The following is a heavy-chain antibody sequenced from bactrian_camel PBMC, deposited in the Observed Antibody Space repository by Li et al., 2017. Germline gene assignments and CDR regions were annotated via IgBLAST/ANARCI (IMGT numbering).Heavy chain of an antibody. J-gene: IGHJ4*01. D-gene: IGHD1*01. V-gene: IGHV3S55*01. Sequence: HVQLVESGGGSVQAGGSLRLSCASSGYTSYMGWFRQAPGKEREGVAAIDNDGTTDYVDSVKGRFTISKDNAKHIPYLQMNSLKVEDTGLYYCAGDSLYDDIRYFLVAPGKIENWGQGTQVTVS. CDR3: AGDSLYDDIRYFLVAPGKIEN. CDR2: IDNDGTT. CDR1: GYTSY.